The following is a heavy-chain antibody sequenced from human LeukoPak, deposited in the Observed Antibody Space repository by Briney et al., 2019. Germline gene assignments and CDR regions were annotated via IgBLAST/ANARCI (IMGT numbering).Heavy chain of an antibody. D-gene: IGHD3-22*01. CDR3: ARGYYYDYFDY. CDR1: GFTFSSYW. V-gene: IGHV3-7*01. CDR2: IKQDGSEK. Sequence: PGGSLRLSCATSGFTFSSYWMSWVRQAPGKGLEWVANIKQDGSEKYYVDSVKGRFTISRDNAKNSLYLQMNSLRAEDTAVYYCARGYYYDYFDYWGQGTLVTVSS. J-gene: IGHJ4*02.